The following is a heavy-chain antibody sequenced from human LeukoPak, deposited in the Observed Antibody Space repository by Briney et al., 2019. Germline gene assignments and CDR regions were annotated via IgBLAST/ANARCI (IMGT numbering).Heavy chain of an antibody. V-gene: IGHV4-39*01. CDR2: IYYSGST. CDR3: ARHLQYYYDSSGYYDRRAFDI. Sequence: PSETLSLTCTVSGGSISSSSYYWGWIRQPPGKGLEWIGSIYYSGSTYYNPSLKSRVTISVDTSKNQFSLKLSSVTAADTAVYYCARHLQYYYDSSGYYDRRAFDIWGQGTMVTVSS. D-gene: IGHD3-22*01. CDR1: GGSISSSSYY. J-gene: IGHJ3*02.